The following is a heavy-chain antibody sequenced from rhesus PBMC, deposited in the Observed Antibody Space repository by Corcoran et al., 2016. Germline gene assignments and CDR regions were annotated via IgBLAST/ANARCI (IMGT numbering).Heavy chain of an antibody. Sequence: QLQLQESGPGLVKPSETLSVTCAVSGGSISSSYWSWLRQAPGQGLEWIGYIYGSGSSTNYNPSLKSRVTLSVDTSKNQLSLKLSSVTTADTAVYYCARGTVTKDFDYWGQGVLVTVSS. J-gene: IGHJ4*01. CDR1: GGSISSSY. D-gene: IGHD4-23*01. CDR2: IYGSGSST. CDR3: ARGTVTKDFDY. V-gene: IGHV4-169*01.